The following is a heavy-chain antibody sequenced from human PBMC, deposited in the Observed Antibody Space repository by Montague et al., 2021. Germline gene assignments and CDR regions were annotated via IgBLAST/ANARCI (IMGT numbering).Heavy chain of an antibody. J-gene: IGHJ5*02. V-gene: IGHV6-1*01. Sequence: CAISGDSVSSNDATRNWNRQSPSRGLDRLGRTYCRSKWYNEYAISVKSRITVNPDTSKNQFSLLLNSVTPEDTAVYYCARGWQKRFDPWGQGTLVTVSS. D-gene: IGHD5-24*01. CDR3: ARGWQKRFDP. CDR2: TYCRSKWYN. CDR1: GDSVSSNDAT.